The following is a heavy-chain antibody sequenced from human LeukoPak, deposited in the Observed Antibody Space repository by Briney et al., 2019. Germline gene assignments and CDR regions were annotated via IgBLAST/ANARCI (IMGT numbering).Heavy chain of an antibody. D-gene: IGHD2-2*02. J-gene: IGHJ5*02. CDR1: GGSFSGYY. V-gene: IGHV4-34*01. Sequence: SETLSLTWAVYGGSFSGYYWSWIRQSPGKGLEWIGEINHSGSTNYNPSLKSRVTISVDTSKNQFSLKLSSVTAADTAVYYCAREEASDIVVVPAAIWFDPWGQGTLVTVSS. CDR3: AREEASDIVVVPAAIWFDP. CDR2: INHSGST.